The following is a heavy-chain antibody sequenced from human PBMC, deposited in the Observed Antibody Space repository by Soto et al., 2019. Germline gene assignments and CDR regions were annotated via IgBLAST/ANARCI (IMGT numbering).Heavy chain of an antibody. CDR1: GGSFSGYY. CDR2: INHSGST. CDR3: ASRILDYNAFVI. D-gene: IGHD3-9*01. Sequence: PSETLSLTCAVYGGSFSGYYWSWIRQPPGKGLEWIGEINHSGSTNYNPSLKSRVTISVDTSKNQFSLKLSSVTAADTAVYYCASRILDYNAFVIWGQGTMVTVSS. V-gene: IGHV4-34*01. J-gene: IGHJ3*02.